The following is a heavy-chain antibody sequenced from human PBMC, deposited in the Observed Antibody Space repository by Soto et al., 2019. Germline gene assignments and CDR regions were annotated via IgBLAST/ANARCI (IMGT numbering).Heavy chain of an antibody. J-gene: IGHJ5*02. V-gene: IGHV3-23*01. CDR2: ISGSGGST. Sequence: EVQLLESGGGLVQPGGSLRLSCAASGFTFSSYAMSWVRQAPGKGLEWVSAISGSGGSTYYADSVKGRFTISRDNSKNKLYLQMNSLRAEDTAVYYCAKGINYYDSSGYYRSWGQGTLVTVSS. CDR3: AKGINYYDSSGYYRS. CDR1: GFTFSSYA. D-gene: IGHD3-22*01.